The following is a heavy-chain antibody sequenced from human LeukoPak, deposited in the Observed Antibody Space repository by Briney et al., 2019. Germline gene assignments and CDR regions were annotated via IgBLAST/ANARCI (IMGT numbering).Heavy chain of an antibody. CDR1: GFTFDDYA. D-gene: IGHD2-15*01. J-gene: IGHJ4*02. CDR3: AKAGSVSIAATPKYFDY. Sequence: GGSLRLSCAASGFTFDDYAMHWVRQAPGKGLEWVSGISWNSGSIGYADSVKGRFTISRDNAKNSLYLQMNSLRAEDTALYYCAKAGSVSIAATPKYFDYWGQGTLVTASS. V-gene: IGHV3-9*01. CDR2: ISWNSGSI.